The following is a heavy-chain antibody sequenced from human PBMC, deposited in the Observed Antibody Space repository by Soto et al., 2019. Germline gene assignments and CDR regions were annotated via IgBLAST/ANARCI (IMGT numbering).Heavy chain of an antibody. D-gene: IGHD2-8*01. J-gene: IGHJ6*02. CDR3: AKNGQPPYYYYGLDV. Sequence: ASVKVSCKSSGYTFSRYGISCVRQAPGQGLEWMGWISGYNGDTNYAQKFQGRVTMTIDTSTTTAYMELRGLTSDDTAIYYCAKNGQPPYYYYGLDVWGQGTTVTVSS. V-gene: IGHV1-18*01. CDR1: GYTFSRYG. CDR2: ISGYNGDT.